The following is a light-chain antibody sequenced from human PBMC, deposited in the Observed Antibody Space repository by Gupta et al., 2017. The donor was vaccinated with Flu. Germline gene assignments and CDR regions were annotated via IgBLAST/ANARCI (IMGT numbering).Light chain of an antibody. CDR3: QQSDSCPLT. V-gene: IGKV1-39*01. CDR1: ESITTY. J-gene: IGKJ4*01. CDR2: AAS. Sequence: DIQMTQSPSSLSASVGDRVTITCRASESITTYLNWYQQKPGKAPHLLINAASSLQSGVPSRFDGGGSGTRFTLTISRLQPEDFATYYCQQSDSCPLTFGGGTKVQI.